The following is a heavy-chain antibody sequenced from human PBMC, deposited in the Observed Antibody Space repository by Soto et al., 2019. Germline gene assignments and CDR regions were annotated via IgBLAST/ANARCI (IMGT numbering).Heavy chain of an antibody. J-gene: IGHJ4*02. CDR1: GGSISSGGYY. Sequence: SETLSLTCTVSGGSISSGGYYWSWIRQHPGKGLEWIGYIYYSGSTYYNPSLKSRVTISVDTSKNQFSLKLSSVTAADTAVYYCARTPKNHYDSSGYYIWYFDYWGQGTLVTVSS. CDR3: ARTPKNHYDSSGYYIWYFDY. D-gene: IGHD3-22*01. CDR2: IYYSGST. V-gene: IGHV4-31*03.